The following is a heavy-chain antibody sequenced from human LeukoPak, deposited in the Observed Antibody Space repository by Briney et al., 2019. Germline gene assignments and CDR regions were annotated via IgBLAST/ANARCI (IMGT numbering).Heavy chain of an antibody. CDR2: ISSSCSTI. V-gene: IGHV3-48*04. CDR1: GFTFSSYG. CDR3: ARDGYNSHFDY. J-gene: IGHJ4*02. D-gene: IGHD5-24*01. Sequence: GRSLRLSCAASGFTFSSYGMHWVRQAPGKGLEWVSYISSSCSTIYYADSVRGRFTISRDNAKNSLYLQMNSLRAEDTAVYYCARDGYNSHFDYWGQGTLVPVSS.